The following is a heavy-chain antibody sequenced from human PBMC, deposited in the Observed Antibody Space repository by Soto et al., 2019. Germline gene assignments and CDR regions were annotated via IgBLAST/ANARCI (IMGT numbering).Heavy chain of an antibody. D-gene: IGHD2-8*02. CDR1: GYTFTGYY. Sequence: QVQLVQSGAEVKKPGASVKVSCKASGYTFTGYYMHWVRQAPGQGLEWMGWINPNSGGTNYAQKFQGWVTMTRDTSISTSYMELSRLRSDDTAVYYCARDTLPTGWWCDPGSRAFDIWGQGTMVTVSS. CDR3: ARDTLPTGWWCDPGSRAFDI. V-gene: IGHV1-2*04. CDR2: INPNSGGT. J-gene: IGHJ3*02.